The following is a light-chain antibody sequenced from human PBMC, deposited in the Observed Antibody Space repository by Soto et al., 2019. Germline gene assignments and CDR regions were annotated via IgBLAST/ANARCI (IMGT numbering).Light chain of an antibody. J-gene: IGKJ2*01. CDR2: RLS. V-gene: IGKV2-40*01. CDR1: QSLWDSHDGNTY. Sequence: DMVMTQTPLSRPVTPGEPASISCRSSQSLWDSHDGNTYLDWYLQRPGQSPQILIYRLSYRASGVPDRFSGRGSGTDLTLKISRVEGEEVGVYYCWQRREFHYTFRQGIKLEIK. CDR3: WQRREFHYT.